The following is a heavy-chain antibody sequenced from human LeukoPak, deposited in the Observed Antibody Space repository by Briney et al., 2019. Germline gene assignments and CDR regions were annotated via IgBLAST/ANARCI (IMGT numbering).Heavy chain of an antibody. CDR2: IYHSGST. V-gene: IGHV4-38-2*02. CDR3: ARAAAMEDYYYMDV. Sequence: SETLSLTCTVSGYSISSGYYWGWIRQPPGKGLEWIGEIYHSGSTNYNPSLKSRVTISVDKSKNQFSLKLSSVTAADTAVYYCARAAAMEDYYYMDVWGKGTTVTVSS. J-gene: IGHJ6*03. CDR1: GYSISSGYY. D-gene: IGHD2-2*01.